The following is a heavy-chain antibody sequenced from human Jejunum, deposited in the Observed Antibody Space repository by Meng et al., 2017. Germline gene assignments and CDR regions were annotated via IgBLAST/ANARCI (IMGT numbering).Heavy chain of an antibody. Sequence: VQLVQSGTEGKKPGASVKVSCKASGYTFTNYYIHWVRQAPGQGLDWMGRINPNSGGTNYAQKFQGRVTMTRDTSISTVYMELSSLRSDDTAVYYCAREIEAAGHAGLDYWGQGTLVTVSS. V-gene: IGHV1-2*06. J-gene: IGHJ4*02. CDR1: GYTFTNYY. CDR2: INPNSGGT. CDR3: AREIEAAGHAGLDY. D-gene: IGHD6-13*01.